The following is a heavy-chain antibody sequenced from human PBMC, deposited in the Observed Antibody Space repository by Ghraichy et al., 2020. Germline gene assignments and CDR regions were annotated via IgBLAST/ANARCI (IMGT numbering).Heavy chain of an antibody. D-gene: IGHD3-16*01. Sequence: LSLTCVASGFTFSSNYYMTWVRQAPGKGLEGVANIKQDGSDKFYVDSVKGRFTISRDNAKNSLYLQMNSLRAEDTAVYYCAREEGPTEGDVTSGAFDVWGQGTMVTVSS. J-gene: IGHJ3*01. CDR3: AREEGPTEGDVTSGAFDV. CDR1: GFTFSSNYY. CDR2: IKQDGSDK. V-gene: IGHV3-7*03.